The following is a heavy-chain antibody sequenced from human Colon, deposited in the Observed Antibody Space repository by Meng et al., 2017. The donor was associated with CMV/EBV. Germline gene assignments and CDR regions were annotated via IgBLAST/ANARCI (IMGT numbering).Heavy chain of an antibody. CDR1: GFTFSTYS. Sequence: CAASGFTFSTYSMAWVRQAPGKGLEWVSVISGSGSLYHADSVKGRFTISRDDSKNTLYLQMNGLRAEDTAIYYCAKGRGSTWYYFDYWGQGTLVTVSS. D-gene: IGHD6-13*01. CDR3: AKGRGSTWYYFDY. CDR2: ISGSGSL. J-gene: IGHJ4*02. V-gene: IGHV3-23*01.